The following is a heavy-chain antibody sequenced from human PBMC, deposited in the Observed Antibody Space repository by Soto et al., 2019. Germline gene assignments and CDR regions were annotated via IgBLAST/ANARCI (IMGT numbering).Heavy chain of an antibody. CDR2: IRSKAYGGTT. CDR1: GFTFGDYA. V-gene: IGHV3-49*03. Sequence: GGSLRLSCTASGFTFGDYAMSWFRQAPGKGLEWVGFIRSKAYGGTTEYAASVKGRFTISRDDSKSIAYLQMNSLKTEDTAVYYCTRPYLITIFGVVIINGDAFDIWGQGTMVTVSS. J-gene: IGHJ3*02. CDR3: TRPYLITIFGVVIINGDAFDI. D-gene: IGHD3-3*01.